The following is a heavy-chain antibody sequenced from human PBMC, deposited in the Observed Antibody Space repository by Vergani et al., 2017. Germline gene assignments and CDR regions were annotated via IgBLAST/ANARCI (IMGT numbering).Heavy chain of an antibody. CDR1: GYTVSGKY. CDR3: AGGNYYGSGTYVDP. J-gene: IGHJ5*02. D-gene: IGHD3-10*01. Sequence: ELQLVESGGGVVQPGGSLRLSCAASGYTVSGKYMTWVRQAPGKGLEWGSHIYSGDETYYADSVKGRVTISSDTSKNTLHLQINNLRVEDTAVYYWAGGNYYGSGTYVDPFGQGTLVTVSS. CDR2: IYSGDET. V-gene: IGHV3-66*02.